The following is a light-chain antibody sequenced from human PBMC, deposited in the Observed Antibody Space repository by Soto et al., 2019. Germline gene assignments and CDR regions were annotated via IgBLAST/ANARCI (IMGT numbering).Light chain of an antibody. J-gene: IGKJ1*01. Sequence: DIQMTQSPSTLSASVGDRVTITCRASQSISTWLAWYQQNSGEAPNLLIYKASTLPSGVPSRLSGSGSGTELTLTISSLQPEEFAPYFCQQYRIYSRTFGQGTKVELK. CDR2: KAS. V-gene: IGKV1-5*03. CDR3: QQYRIYSRT. CDR1: QSISTW.